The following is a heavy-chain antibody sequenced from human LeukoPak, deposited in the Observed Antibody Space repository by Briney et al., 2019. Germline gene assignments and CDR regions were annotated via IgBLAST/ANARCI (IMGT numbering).Heavy chain of an antibody. CDR3: ARGITDEYSQS. D-gene: IGHD1-20*01. CDR2: IYPADSDT. Sequence: GESLKISCKDSPYYFINFWIGWVRQMPGKGLEWLGMIYPADSDTRYNPSFQGHVTISADRSASTAYLQWPSLTAADTAMYYCARGITDEYSQSWGHGTLVTASS. V-gene: IGHV5-51*01. J-gene: IGHJ1*01. CDR1: PYYFINFW.